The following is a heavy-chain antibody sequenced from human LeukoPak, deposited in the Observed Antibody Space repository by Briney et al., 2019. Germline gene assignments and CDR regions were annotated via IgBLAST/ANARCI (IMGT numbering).Heavy chain of an antibody. CDR3: ARGPSLQCSRTRCWEDDKWFDP. D-gene: IGHD2-2*01. Sequence: SETLSLTCIVSGGSISGYYWSWIRQPAGKGLEWIGRIYASGTTNYNPSLKSRVTMSVDTPKNQFSLKVSSVTAADTAVYYCARGPSLQCSRTRCWEDDKWFDPWGQGTLVTVSS. CDR1: GGSISGYY. V-gene: IGHV4-4*07. J-gene: IGHJ5*02. CDR2: IYASGTT.